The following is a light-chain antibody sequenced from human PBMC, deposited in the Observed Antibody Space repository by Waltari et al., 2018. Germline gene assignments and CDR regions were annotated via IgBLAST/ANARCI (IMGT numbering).Light chain of an antibody. CDR2: AAS. CDR3: QQSYSTPSIT. J-gene: IGKJ5*01. Sequence: DIQMTQSPSSLSASVGDRVTITCRASKSISSYLNWYQQKPGKAPKLLIYAASSLQSWVPSMFSGSGSGTDFTLTISSLQPEDFATYYCQQSYSTPSITFGQGTRLEIK. CDR1: KSISSY. V-gene: IGKV1-39*01.